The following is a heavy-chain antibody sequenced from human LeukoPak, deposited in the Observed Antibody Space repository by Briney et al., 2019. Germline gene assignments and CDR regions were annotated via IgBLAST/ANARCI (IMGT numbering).Heavy chain of an antibody. D-gene: IGHD6-13*01. CDR3: AKGYSSSWYYFDY. J-gene: IGHJ4*02. V-gene: IGHV3-23*01. CDR1: EFTFSSYA. Sequence: GGSLRLSCAASEFTFSSYAMSWVRQAPGKGLEWVSAISGSGGSTYYADSVKGRFTISRDNSKNTLYLQMNNLRAEDTAVYYGAKGYSSSWYYFDYWGQGALVTASS. CDR2: ISGSGGST.